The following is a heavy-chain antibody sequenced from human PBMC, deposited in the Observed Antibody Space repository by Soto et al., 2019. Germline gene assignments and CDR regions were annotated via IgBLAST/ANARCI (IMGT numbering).Heavy chain of an antibody. J-gene: IGHJ5*02. V-gene: IGHV2-5*01. CDR2: IYWNDDK. D-gene: IGHD6-13*01. CDR1: GFSLSTSGVG. CDR3: AHRLKYQNRIAAAGEWFDP. Sequence: SGPTLVNPTQTLTLTCTFSGFSLSTSGVGVGWIRQPPGKALEWLALIYWNDDKRYSPSLKSRLTITKDTSKNQVVLTMTNMDPVDTATYYCAHRLKYQNRIAAAGEWFDPWGQGTLVTVSS.